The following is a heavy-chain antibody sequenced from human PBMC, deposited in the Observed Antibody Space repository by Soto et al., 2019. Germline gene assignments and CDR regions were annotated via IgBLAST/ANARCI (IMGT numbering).Heavy chain of an antibody. CDR2: IYYSGST. J-gene: IGHJ6*02. CDR3: AREYWDPSGYYYSMDV. D-gene: IGHD2-8*02. CDR1: GGSIISSSYY. Sequence: PSETLSLTCTVSGGSIISSSYYWGWIRQPPGKGLEWIGSIYYSGSTYYNPSLKSRVTISVDTSKNQFSLKLSSVTAADTAVYYCAREYWDPSGYYYSMDVWGQGTTVTVSS. V-gene: IGHV4-39*02.